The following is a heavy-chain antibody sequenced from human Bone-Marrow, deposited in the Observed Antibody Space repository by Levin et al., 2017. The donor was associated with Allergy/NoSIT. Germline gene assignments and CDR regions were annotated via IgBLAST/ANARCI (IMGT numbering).Heavy chain of an antibody. Sequence: GGSLRLSCSASGFTFRTYAIHWVRQAPGKGLEWLAVISYDGSNKYYADSVKGRLTISRDNSKDTVNLEIDSLRVEDTAVYYCGKEGGVYDVLAPRDGGMDVWGQGTTVTV. CDR3: GKEGGVYDVLAPRDGGMDV. J-gene: IGHJ6*02. CDR2: ISYDGSNK. CDR1: GFTFRTYA. V-gene: IGHV3-30*18. D-gene: IGHD3-10*02.